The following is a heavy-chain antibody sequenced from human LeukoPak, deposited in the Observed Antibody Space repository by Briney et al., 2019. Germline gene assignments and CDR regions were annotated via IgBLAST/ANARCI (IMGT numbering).Heavy chain of an antibody. CDR1: GFTFSSYG. D-gene: IGHD5-18*01. J-gene: IGHJ4*02. CDR3: AKDYSGYSHGRRGYFDY. CDR2: IRYDGSNK. V-gene: IGHV3-30*02. Sequence: GGSLRLSCAASGFTFSSYGMHWVRQAPGKGLEWVAFIRYDGSNKYYADSVKGRFTISRDNSKNTLYLQMNGLRAEDTAVYYCAKDYSGYSHGRRGYFDYWGQGTLVTVSS.